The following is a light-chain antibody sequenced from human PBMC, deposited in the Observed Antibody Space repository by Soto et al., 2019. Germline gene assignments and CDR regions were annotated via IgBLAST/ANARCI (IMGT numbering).Light chain of an antibody. Sequence: DFVMTQSPDSLAVSLGERVNINCKSSQSVLYSSNNKNYLAWYQQKPGQPPKLLIYWSSTRESGIPDRFSGSGSGTDFTLTISSLQAEDVAIYYCQQYYSNPRTFGQGTKVDIK. CDR1: QSVLYSSNNKNY. CDR2: WSS. CDR3: QQYYSNPRT. J-gene: IGKJ1*01. V-gene: IGKV4-1*01.